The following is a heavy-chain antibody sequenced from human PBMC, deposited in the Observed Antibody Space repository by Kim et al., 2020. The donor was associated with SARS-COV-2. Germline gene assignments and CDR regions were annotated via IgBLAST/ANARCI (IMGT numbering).Heavy chain of an antibody. J-gene: IGHJ4*02. CDR2: ISGSGGST. CDR1: GFTFSSYA. CDR3: AKAGANVVVAATFGY. V-gene: IGHV3-23*01. Sequence: GGSLRLSCAASGFTFSSYAMSWVRQAPGKGLEWVSAISGSGGSTYYADSVKGRFTISRDNSKNTLYLQMNSLRAEDTAVYYCAKAGANVVVAATFGYWGQGTLVTVSS. D-gene: IGHD2-15*01.